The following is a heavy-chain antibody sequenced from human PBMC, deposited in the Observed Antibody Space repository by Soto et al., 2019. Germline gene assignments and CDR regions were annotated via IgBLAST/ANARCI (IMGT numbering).Heavy chain of an antibody. CDR2: INPNSGGT. Sequence: ASVKVSCKASGYTFTGYYMHWVRQAPGQGLEWMGWINPNSGGTNYAQKFQGWVTMTRDTSISTAYMELSRLRSDDTAVYYCARAKETYNYYGMDVWGQGTTVTVSS. D-gene: IGHD1-20*01. J-gene: IGHJ6*02. V-gene: IGHV1-2*04. CDR1: GYTFTGYY. CDR3: ARAKETYNYYGMDV.